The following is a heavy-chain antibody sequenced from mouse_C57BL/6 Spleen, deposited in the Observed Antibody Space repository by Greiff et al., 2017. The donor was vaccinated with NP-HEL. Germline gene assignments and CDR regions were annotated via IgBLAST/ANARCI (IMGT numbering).Heavy chain of an antibody. J-gene: IGHJ3*01. CDR2: IYPGSGNT. CDR3: ARGDYYGSSPAWFAY. D-gene: IGHD1-1*01. V-gene: IGHV1-66*01. Sequence: QVQLQQSGPELVKPGASVKISCKASGYSFTSYYIHWVKQRPGQGLEWIGWIYPGSGNTKYNEKFKGKATLTADTSSSTAYMQLSSLTSEDSAVYYYARGDYYGSSPAWFAYWGQGTLVTVSA. CDR1: GYSFTSYY.